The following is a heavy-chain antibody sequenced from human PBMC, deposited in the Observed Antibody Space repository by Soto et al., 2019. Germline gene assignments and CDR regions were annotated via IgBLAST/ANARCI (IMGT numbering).Heavy chain of an antibody. D-gene: IGHD2-2*01. CDR3: ARSQGSSTSLEIYYYYYYGMDV. J-gene: IGHJ6*02. CDR2: IIPISGTA. Sequence: QVQLVQSGAEVKKPGSSVKVSCKASGGTFSSYAISWVRQAPGQGLEWMGGIIPISGTANYAQKFQGRGSITADDSTSTAYMELSSLRYEDTAVYYCARSQGSSTSLEIYYYYYYGMDVWGQGTTVTVSS. CDR1: GGTFSSYA. V-gene: IGHV1-69*01.